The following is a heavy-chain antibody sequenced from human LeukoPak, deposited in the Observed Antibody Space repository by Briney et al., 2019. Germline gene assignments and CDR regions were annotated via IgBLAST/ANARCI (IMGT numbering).Heavy chain of an antibody. V-gene: IGHV3-9*03. CDR1: GFTFDDYA. Sequence: PGRSLRLSCVASGFTFDDYAMHWVRQAPGKGLEWVSGISWNSGSIGYADSVKGRFTISRDNAKNSLYLQMNSLRAEDMAFYYCAKVATRYYDSSGYYSHYFDYWGQGTLVTVSS. J-gene: IGHJ4*02. CDR2: ISWNSGSI. D-gene: IGHD3-22*01. CDR3: AKVATRYYDSSGYYSHYFDY.